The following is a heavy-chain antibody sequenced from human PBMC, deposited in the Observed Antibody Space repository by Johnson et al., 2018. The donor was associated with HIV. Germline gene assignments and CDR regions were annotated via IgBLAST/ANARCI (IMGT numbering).Heavy chain of an antibody. CDR1: GFTVSSNY. J-gene: IGHJ3*02. Sequence: VQLVESGGGLVQPGGSLRLSGAASGFTVSSNYMSWVRQAPGKGLEWVANIKQDGSEKYYVDSVKGRFTISRANAKNSLYLQRNSLRAEDTAVYYCARGGSSSWPDAFDSWGQGTMVTVSS. CDR2: IKQDGSEK. CDR3: ARGGSSSWPDAFDS. D-gene: IGHD6-13*01. V-gene: IGHV3-7*03.